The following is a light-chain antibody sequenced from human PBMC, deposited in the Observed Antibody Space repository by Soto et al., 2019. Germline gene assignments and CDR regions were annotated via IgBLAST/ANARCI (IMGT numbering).Light chain of an antibody. CDR2: GTT. V-gene: IGKV3-20*01. CDR1: QTLSTMF. Sequence: VLTQSPGTLSLSPGERATLSCRSSQTLSTMFLAWYQQKPGQAPGLLIYGTTPRAAGIPESFSGSGSGTDFTLTISRLEPDESAVYYCQRYGSAPYTFGQGTKLEI. J-gene: IGKJ2*01. CDR3: QRYGSAPYT.